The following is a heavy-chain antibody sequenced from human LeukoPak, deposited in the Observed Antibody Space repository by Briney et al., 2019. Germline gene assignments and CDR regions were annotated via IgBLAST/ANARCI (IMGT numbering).Heavy chain of an antibody. Sequence: GGSLRLSCAVSGFTFSNAWMNWVRQAPGKGLVWVGRIKSKTDGGTTDYAAPVKGRFTISRDDSKNTLYLQINSLKTEDTAVYYCTTDRGTVTTHGMDVWGQGTTVTVSS. CDR1: GFTFSNAW. V-gene: IGHV3-15*07. J-gene: IGHJ6*02. D-gene: IGHD4-17*01. CDR3: TTDRGTVTTHGMDV. CDR2: IKSKTDGGTT.